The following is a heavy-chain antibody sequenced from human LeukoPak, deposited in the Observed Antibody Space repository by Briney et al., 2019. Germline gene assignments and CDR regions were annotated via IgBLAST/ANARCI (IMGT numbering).Heavy chain of an antibody. CDR3: ARDSSASSGNGMDV. CDR1: GFTVSSNY. J-gene: IGHJ6*02. V-gene: IGHV3-66*01. Sequence: GGSLRLSCAASGFTVSSNYMSWIRQAPRQGLDRVSVIYSGGSTFYAVSVQGTFTISRDKSKNTLYLQMNGLRAEDTAVYFCARDSSASSGNGMDVWGQGTTVTVSS. CDR2: IYSGGST. D-gene: IGHD3-22*01.